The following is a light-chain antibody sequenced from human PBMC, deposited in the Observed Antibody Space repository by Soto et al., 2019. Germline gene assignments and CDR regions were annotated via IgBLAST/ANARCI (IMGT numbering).Light chain of an antibody. CDR1: SSDVGGYNY. Sequence: QSALTQPASVSGSPGQSITISCTGTSSDVGGYNYVSWYQQHPGKAPKLMIYDVSKRPSGVSNRFSASKSGNTASLTISGLQAEDEADYYCSSYTISSTLVVFGGGTKLTVL. CDR3: SSYTISSTLVV. J-gene: IGLJ3*02. V-gene: IGLV2-14*01. CDR2: DVS.